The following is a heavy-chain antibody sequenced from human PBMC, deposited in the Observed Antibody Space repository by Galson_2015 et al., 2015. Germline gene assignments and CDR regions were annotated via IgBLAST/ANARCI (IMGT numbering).Heavy chain of an antibody. J-gene: IGHJ4*02. CDR3: ARAVTGYCSGGTCYSFLY. Sequence: SLRLSCAASEFTFSNYWMSWVRQAPGKGLEWVAKIRQDGSEKYYADSVKGRFTISRDNAKNSLYLQMNSLRAEDTVVYYCARAVTGYCSGGTCYSFLYWGQGTLVTVSS. V-gene: IGHV3-7*03. CDR1: EFTFSNYW. CDR2: IRQDGSEK. D-gene: IGHD2-15*01.